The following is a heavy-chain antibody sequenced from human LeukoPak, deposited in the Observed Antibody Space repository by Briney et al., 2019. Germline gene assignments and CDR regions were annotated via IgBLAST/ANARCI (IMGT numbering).Heavy chain of an antibody. D-gene: IGHD5/OR15-5a*01. Sequence: GGSLRLSCPASGFTFSDYSMSWVRQAPGKGLEWVSSISSSDYIYYADSVKGRFTISRDNARNSLYLQMNSLRAEDTAVYYCARSRSVSNYKGMDVWGQGTTVTVTS. J-gene: IGHJ6*02. CDR2: ISSSDYI. CDR1: GFTFSDYS. CDR3: ARSRSVSNYKGMDV. V-gene: IGHV3-21*01.